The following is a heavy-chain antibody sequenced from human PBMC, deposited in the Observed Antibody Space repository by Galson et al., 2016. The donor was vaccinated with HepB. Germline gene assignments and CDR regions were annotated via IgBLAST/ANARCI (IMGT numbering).Heavy chain of an antibody. V-gene: IGHV4-31*03. D-gene: IGHD4-17*01. Sequence: LSLTCTVSGASISSGDYFWSWIRQHPGKGLERIGYIYYSGSTFYNPTLKSRINISLDTSKNQFSLKLTSVTAADTAVYYCARDNGDYGDALDIWGQGSVVTVSS. CDR1: GASISSGDYF. CDR3: ARDNGDYGDALDI. J-gene: IGHJ3*02. CDR2: IYYSGST.